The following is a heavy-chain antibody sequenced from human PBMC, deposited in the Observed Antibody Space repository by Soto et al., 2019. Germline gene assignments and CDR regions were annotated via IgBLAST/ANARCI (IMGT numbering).Heavy chain of an antibody. V-gene: IGHV4-39*01. CDR3: ARHGSH. Sequence: SDTLSLSRHVSGVSLSQTRYYWGWIRQPPGKGLEWIETIYFSGTTFYNPSLKSRLTISVDTSKNQFSLRLSSVTAADTAVYYCARHGSHWGQGNRVTVS. CDR2: IYFSGTT. CDR1: GVSLSQTRYY. J-gene: IGHJ4*02.